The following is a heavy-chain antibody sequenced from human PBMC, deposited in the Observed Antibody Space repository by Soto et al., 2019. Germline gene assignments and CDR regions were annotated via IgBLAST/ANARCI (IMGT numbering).Heavy chain of an antibody. CDR3: ARDRCYDGTCYSASDS. J-gene: IGHJ5*01. D-gene: IGHD2-15*01. V-gene: IGHV3-48*02. CDR2: ISTTSFTI. CDR1: GFSFSTYN. Sequence: GGSLRLSCAASGFSFSTYNMDWVRQAPGKGPEWIAYISTTSFTIYYADSVKGRFTISRDNDRNSLYLEMNSLRDEDTAVYYCARDRCYDGTCYSASDSWGQGTLVTVSS.